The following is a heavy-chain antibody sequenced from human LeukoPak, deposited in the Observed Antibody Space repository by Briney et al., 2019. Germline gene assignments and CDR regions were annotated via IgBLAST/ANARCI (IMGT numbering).Heavy chain of an antibody. CDR2: INPSDGTT. J-gene: IGHJ4*02. Sequence: ASVKVSCKASGYSFTSYYIHWVRQAPGQGLEWMGIINPSDGTTNYAQKFQGRVTMTRDMSTTTVYVELRSLRSDDTAVYYCARGRRGYSYGLWGQGTLVTVSS. CDR3: ARGRRGYSYGL. D-gene: IGHD5-18*01. V-gene: IGHV1-46*01. CDR1: GYSFTSYY.